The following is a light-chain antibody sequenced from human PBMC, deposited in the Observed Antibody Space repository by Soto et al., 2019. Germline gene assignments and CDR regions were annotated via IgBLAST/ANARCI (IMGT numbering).Light chain of an antibody. V-gene: IGKV2-28*01. Sequence: DIVMTQSPLSLPVTPGEPASISCRSSQSLLHSNGYNYLDWYLQKPGQSPQLLIYLGSNRATGVPARFSGSGSGTDFTLKISSVEAEDVGVYYCMQALQTSFTFGPGTKVDIK. CDR3: MQALQTSFT. CDR1: QSLLHSNGYNY. CDR2: LGS. J-gene: IGKJ3*01.